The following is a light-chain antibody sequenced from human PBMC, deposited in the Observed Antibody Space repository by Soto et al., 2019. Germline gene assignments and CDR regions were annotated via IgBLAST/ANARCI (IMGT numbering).Light chain of an antibody. CDR1: RSNIGDNY. CDR2: DNE. CDR3: GTWDTSLSAYV. J-gene: IGLJ1*01. Sequence: QSVLTQPPSVSAASGQKVTISCSGSRSNIGDNYVSGYQLLPGASSKLLLSDNERRPSGIPDRFSRPKSGTTATLAIAGLQTADEAEYYCGTWDTSLSAYVFPAGTNVTVL. V-gene: IGLV1-51*01.